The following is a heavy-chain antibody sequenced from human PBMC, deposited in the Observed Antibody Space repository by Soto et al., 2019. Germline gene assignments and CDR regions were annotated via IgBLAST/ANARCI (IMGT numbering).Heavy chain of an antibody. Sequence: ASVKVSCKASGYTFTSYGISWVRQAPGQGLEWMGWISAYNGNTNYAQKLQGRVTMTRDTSTSTVNMELRSLTTEDTAVYYCARDRSEMATISFGYWGQGTLVTVSS. D-gene: IGHD5-12*01. CDR3: ARDRSEMATISFGY. V-gene: IGHV1-18*01. J-gene: IGHJ4*02. CDR1: GYTFTSYG. CDR2: ISAYNGNT.